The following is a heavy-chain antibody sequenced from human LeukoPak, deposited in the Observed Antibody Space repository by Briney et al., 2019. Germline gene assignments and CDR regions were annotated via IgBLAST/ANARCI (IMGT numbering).Heavy chain of an antibody. J-gene: IGHJ1*01. CDR2: IIPIFGTA. Sequence: SLKVSCKASGCTFSSYAISWVRQAPGQGLEWMGGIIPIFGTANYAQKFQGRVTITADESTSTAYMELSSLRSEDTAVYYCAIGYYDSSGYYLEYFQHWGQGTLVTVSS. CDR1: GCTFSSYA. CDR3: AIGYYDSSGYYLEYFQH. V-gene: IGHV1-69*13. D-gene: IGHD3-22*01.